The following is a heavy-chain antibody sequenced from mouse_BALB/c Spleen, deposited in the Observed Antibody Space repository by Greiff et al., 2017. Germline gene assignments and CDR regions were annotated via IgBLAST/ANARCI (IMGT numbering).Heavy chain of an antibody. J-gene: IGHJ2*01. Sequence: EVKLVESGPELVKPGASVKMSCKASGYTFTDYYMDWVKQSHGESFEWIGRVNPYNGGTSYNQKFKGKATLTVDKSSSTAYMELNSLTSEDSTVYYCARGRVSHLFDYWGQGTTLTVSS. CDR2: VNPYNGGT. CDR1: GYTFTDYY. D-gene: IGHD1-1*01. V-gene: IGHV1-19*01. CDR3: ARGRVSHLFDY.